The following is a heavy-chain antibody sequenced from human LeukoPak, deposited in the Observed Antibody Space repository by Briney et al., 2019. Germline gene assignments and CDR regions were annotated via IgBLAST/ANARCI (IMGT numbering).Heavy chain of an antibody. CDR3: ARVRSGSDDWVDP. V-gene: IGHV3-74*03. J-gene: IGHJ5*02. D-gene: IGHD3-3*01. CDR1: GFTFSAYW. Sequence: GSLRLSCAASGFTFSAYWMHWVRQAPGKGLVWVSRIDTVGSTTTYADSVKGRFTISRDNAKNTLDLQMSSLTADDTGVYYCARVRSGSDDWVDPWGQGTLVTVSS. CDR2: IDTVGSTT.